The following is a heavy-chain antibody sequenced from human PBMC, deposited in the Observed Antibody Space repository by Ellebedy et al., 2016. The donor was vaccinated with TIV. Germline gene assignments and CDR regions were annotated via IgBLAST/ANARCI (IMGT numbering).Heavy chain of an antibody. D-gene: IGHD6-13*01. Sequence: PGGSLRLSCAASGFTFGCCAMSWVRRAPGKGLEWVSVISNAGDTTYADSVKGRFTISRDNSKNTLYLQMNSLRADDTAIYYCAKLGGVLSWYADYWGLGTLVTVSS. CDR1: GFTFGCCA. CDR2: ISNAGDTT. J-gene: IGHJ4*02. CDR3: AKLGGVLSWYADY. V-gene: IGHV3-23*01.